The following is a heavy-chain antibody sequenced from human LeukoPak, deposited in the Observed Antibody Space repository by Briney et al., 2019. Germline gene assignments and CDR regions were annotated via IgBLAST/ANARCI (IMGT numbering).Heavy chain of an antibody. V-gene: IGHV3-11*03. CDR3: ARWNLRSLGQPNWFDP. CDR2: ISSSSTYT. J-gene: IGHJ5*02. CDR1: GFTFSDYY. Sequence: GGCLRLSCAASGFTFSDYYMTWIRQAPGRGLEWVSYISSSSTYTNDADSVRGRFTVSRDNAKNSLYLQMDSLRPEDTAVYYCARWNLRSLGQPNWFDPWGRGTLVTVSS. D-gene: IGHD5-12*01.